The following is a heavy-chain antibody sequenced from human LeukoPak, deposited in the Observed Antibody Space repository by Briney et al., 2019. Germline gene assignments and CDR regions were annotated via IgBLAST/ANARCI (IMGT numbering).Heavy chain of an antibody. CDR1: GGSISSSSYY. CDR2: IYYSGST. Sequence: KPSETLSLTCTVSGGSISSSSYYWGWIRQPPGKGLEWIGSIYYSGSTYYNPSLRSRVTISVDTSKNQVSLKLSSVTAADTAVYYSAMTVSRYYGMDVWGQGTTVTVSS. J-gene: IGHJ6*02. V-gene: IGHV4-39*01. D-gene: IGHD4-17*01. CDR3: AMTVSRYYGMDV.